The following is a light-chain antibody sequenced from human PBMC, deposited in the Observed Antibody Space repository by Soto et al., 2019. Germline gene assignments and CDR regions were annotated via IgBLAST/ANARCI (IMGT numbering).Light chain of an antibody. V-gene: IGLV3-21*04. J-gene: IGLJ2*01. CDR2: YDS. Sequence: SYELTQPPSVSVAPGKTARITCGGNNIGSKSEPWYQQKPGQAPVLVIYYDSDRPSGIPERFSGSNSGNTATLTISRVEAGDEADYYCQVWDRSSAHPGVVFGGGTQLTVL. CDR1: NIGSKS. CDR3: QVWDRSSAHPGVV.